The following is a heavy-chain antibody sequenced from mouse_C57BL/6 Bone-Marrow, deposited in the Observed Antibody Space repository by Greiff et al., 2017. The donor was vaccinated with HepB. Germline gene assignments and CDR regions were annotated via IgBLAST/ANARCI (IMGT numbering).Heavy chain of an antibody. J-gene: IGHJ1*03. CDR3: ARDARAYYYGSSYWYFDV. CDR1: GFTFSDFY. CDR2: SRNKANDYTT. Sequence: EVKLMESGGGLVQSGRSLRLSCATSGFTFSDFYMEWVRQAPGKGLEWIAASRNKANDYTTEYSASVKGRFIVSRDTSQSILYLQMNALRAEDTAIYYCARDARAYYYGSSYWYFDVWGTGTTVTVSS. D-gene: IGHD1-1*01. V-gene: IGHV7-1*01.